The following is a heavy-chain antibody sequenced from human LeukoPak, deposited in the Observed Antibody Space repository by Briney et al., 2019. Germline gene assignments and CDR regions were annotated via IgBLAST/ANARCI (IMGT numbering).Heavy chain of an antibody. D-gene: IGHD3-10*01. CDR3: ARPILYYYGSGSTFHMDV. CDR1: GFTVSSNY. V-gene: IGHV3-66*04. CDR2: IYSGGST. Sequence: GGSLRLSCAASGFTVSSNYMSWVRQAPGKGLEWVSVIYSGGSTYYADSVKGRFTISRDNSKNTLYLQMNSLRAEDTAVYYCARPILYYYGSGSTFHMDVWGKGTTVTISS. J-gene: IGHJ6*03.